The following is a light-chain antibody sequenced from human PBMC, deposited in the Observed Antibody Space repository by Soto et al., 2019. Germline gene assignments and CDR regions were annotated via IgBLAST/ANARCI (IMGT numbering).Light chain of an antibody. CDR1: QSPLHSDGKTY. Sequence: DIVMTQTPVSLSVTPGQPASMSCRSSQSPLHSDGKTYLYWYLQKPGQPPHLQIYEVYNRFSGEPDRFSGSGSGTAFTLKISRVEAEDVAVYYCMQSNQLPPTFGPGTTVEIK. CDR3: MQSNQLPPT. J-gene: IGKJ1*01. V-gene: IGKV2D-29*01. CDR2: EVY.